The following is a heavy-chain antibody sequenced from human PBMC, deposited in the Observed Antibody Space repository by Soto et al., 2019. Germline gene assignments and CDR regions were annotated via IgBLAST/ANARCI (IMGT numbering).Heavy chain of an antibody. Sequence: SETLSLTCAVSGGSISSSNWWSWVRQPPGKGLEWIGEIYHSGSTNYNPSLKGRVTISVDKSKNQFSLKLSSVTAADTAVYYCARDIAAAGMGGGNWGQGTLVTVSS. J-gene: IGHJ4*02. CDR1: GGSISSSNW. CDR2: IYHSGST. D-gene: IGHD6-13*01. V-gene: IGHV4-4*02. CDR3: ARDIAAAGMGGGN.